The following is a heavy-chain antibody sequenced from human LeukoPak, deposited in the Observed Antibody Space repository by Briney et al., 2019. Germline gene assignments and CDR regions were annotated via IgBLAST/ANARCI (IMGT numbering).Heavy chain of an antibody. CDR2: IYCSRST. J-gene: IGHJ3*02. CDR1: GGSITTYY. V-gene: IGHV4-59*08. D-gene: IGHD2-8*02. CDR3: ARHRGTGYLDTFDI. Sequence: SETLSLTCSVSGGSITTYYWTWIRQSPGKGLEWIGYIYCSRSTNYNPSLKSRITISVDPSKNQFSLYLNSVTAADTALYYCARHRGTGYLDTFDIWGQGTMVTVSS.